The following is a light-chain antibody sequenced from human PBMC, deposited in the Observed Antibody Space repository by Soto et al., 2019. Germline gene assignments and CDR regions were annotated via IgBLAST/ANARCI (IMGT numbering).Light chain of an antibody. Sequence: DIQMTQSPSTLSGSVGDRVTITCRASQSISTWLAWYQQKPGKAPKLLIYDVSTLESGVPSRFSGSGSETEFTLTISSLQPDDFATYYCQQYSSYSGFGQGTKVDIK. CDR3: QQYSSYSG. CDR1: QSISTW. V-gene: IGKV1-5*01. J-gene: IGKJ1*01. CDR2: DVS.